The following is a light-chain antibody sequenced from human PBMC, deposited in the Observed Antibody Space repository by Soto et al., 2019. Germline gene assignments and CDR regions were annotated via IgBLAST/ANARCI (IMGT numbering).Light chain of an antibody. CDR2: DVS. J-gene: IGLJ2*01. CDR3: SSYTSSSTVV. V-gene: IGLV2-14*01. CDR1: SSDVGGYNY. Sequence: QSALTQPASVSGSPGQSITISCTGTSSDVGGYNYVSWYQQHPGKAPKLMINDVSNRPSGVSNRFSGSKSCNTASLTISGLQAEDEADYYCSSYTSSSTVVFGGGTKLTVL.